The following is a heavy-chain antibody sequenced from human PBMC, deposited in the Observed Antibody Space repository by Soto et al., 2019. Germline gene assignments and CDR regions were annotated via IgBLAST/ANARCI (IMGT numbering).Heavy chain of an antibody. V-gene: IGHV3-9*01. J-gene: IGHJ1*01. Sequence: GGSLSLSCAASGFTFDDYAMHWVRQAPGKGLEWVSGISWNSGSIGYADSVKGRFTISRDNAKNSLYLQMNSLRAEDTAVYYCARGTAEYDSSGYPLSAWGRGAMVTVSS. D-gene: IGHD3-22*01. CDR2: ISWNSGSI. CDR3: ARGTAEYDSSGYPLSA. CDR1: GFTFDDYA.